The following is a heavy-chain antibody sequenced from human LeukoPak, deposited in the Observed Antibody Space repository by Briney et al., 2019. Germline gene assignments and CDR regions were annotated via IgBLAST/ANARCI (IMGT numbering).Heavy chain of an antibody. Sequence: ASVKVSCKASGYTFTDYYMHWVRQAPGQGLEWMGWINPNSGGTNYAQKFQGRVTMTRDTSISTAYMELSRLRSDDTAVYYCARGEYSSSWYVSTLYYYYYMDVWGKGTTVTVSS. CDR2: INPNSGGT. V-gene: IGHV1-2*02. CDR1: GYTFTDYY. CDR3: ARGEYSSSWYVSTLYYYYYMDV. J-gene: IGHJ6*03. D-gene: IGHD6-13*01.